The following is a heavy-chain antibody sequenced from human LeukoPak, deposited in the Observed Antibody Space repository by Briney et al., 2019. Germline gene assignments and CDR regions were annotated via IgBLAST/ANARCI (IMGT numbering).Heavy chain of an antibody. CDR2: INHSGST. J-gene: IGHJ4*02. V-gene: IGHV4-34*01. D-gene: IGHD5-24*01. CDR1: GGSFSGYY. CDR3: ARGGRWLQFRIPFDY. Sequence: PSETLSLTCAVYGGSFSGYYWSWIRQPPGKGLEWIGEINHSGSTNYNPSLKSRVTISVDTSKNQFSLKLSSVTAADTAVYYCARGGRWLQFRIPFDYWGQGTLVTVSS.